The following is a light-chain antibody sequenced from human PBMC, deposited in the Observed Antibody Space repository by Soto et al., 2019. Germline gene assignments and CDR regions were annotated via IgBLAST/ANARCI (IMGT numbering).Light chain of an antibody. Sequence: DIRMTQSPSSLSASIGDRVTITCRASQGISNDLGWYQQKPGLAPKRLISAASTLQSGVPSRFRGNGSQRGVARRITTLHPEDFATYYCQQLYSYREWTVGQRAKVDIK. CDR3: QQLYSYREWT. J-gene: IGKJ1*01. CDR1: QGISND. V-gene: IGKV1-17*01. CDR2: AAS.